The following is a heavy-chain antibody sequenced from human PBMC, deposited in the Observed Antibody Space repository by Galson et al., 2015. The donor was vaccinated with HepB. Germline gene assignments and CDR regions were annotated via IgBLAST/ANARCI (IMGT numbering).Heavy chain of an antibody. V-gene: IGHV3-64D*06. CDR2: ISSNGGST. D-gene: IGHD3-9*01. CDR1: GFTFSSYA. CDR3: VKEISGIRYFDWSIGDDAFDI. Sequence: SLRLSCAASGFTFSSYAMHWVRQAPGKGLEYVSAISSNGGSTYYADSVKGRFTISRDNSKNTLYLQMSSLRAEDTAVYYCVKEISGIRYFDWSIGDDAFDIWGQGTMVTVSS. J-gene: IGHJ3*02.